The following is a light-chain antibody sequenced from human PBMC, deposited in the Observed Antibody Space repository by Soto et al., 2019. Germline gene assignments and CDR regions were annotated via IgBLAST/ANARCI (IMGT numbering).Light chain of an antibody. V-gene: IGLV2-14*01. Sequence: QSALTQPASVSGSPGQSITISCXXXXXXLGGYNHVSWYQQHPGKAPKLIIYEVRNRPSGVSNRLSGSKSGNTASLTISGLQADDEADYYCCSYTSSSIRVFGGGTKLTVL. CDR1: XXXLGGYNH. J-gene: IGLJ3*02. CDR2: EVR. CDR3: CSYTSSSIRV.